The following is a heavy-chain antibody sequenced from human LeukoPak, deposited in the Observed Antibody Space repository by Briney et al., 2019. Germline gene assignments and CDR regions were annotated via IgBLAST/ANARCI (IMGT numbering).Heavy chain of an antibody. CDR3: AVLEGLS. J-gene: IGHJ4*02. CDR2: INQDGTEK. V-gene: IGHV3-7*03. Sequence: PGGSLRLSCAASGFTFSSSAMSWVRQAPGKGLDWVANINQDGTEKYYAHSVRGRFTISRDNAKNSVQLQMNNLRAEDTALYYCAVLEGLSWGQGTLVTVSS. D-gene: IGHD3-3*02. CDR1: GFTFSSSA.